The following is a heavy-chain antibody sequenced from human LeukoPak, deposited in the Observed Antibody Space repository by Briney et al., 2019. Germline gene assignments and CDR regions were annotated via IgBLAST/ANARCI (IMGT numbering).Heavy chain of an antibody. CDR1: GFTFDDYA. CDR3: ARDRDGYNPSPFES. Sequence: GRSLRLSCAASGFTFDDYAMHWVRQAPGKGLEWVSGISWNSGSIGYADSVKGRFTISRDNAKNSLYLQMNSLRAEDTAVYYCARDRDGYNPSPFESWGQGTLVTVSS. CDR2: ISWNSGSI. J-gene: IGHJ4*02. V-gene: IGHV3-9*01. D-gene: IGHD5-24*01.